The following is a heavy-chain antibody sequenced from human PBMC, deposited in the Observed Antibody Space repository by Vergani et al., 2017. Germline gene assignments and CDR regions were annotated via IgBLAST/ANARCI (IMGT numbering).Heavy chain of an antibody. CDR1: GFTFSDYY. CDR3: ASLGRGGSGYYYGYYYYGMDV. Sequence: EVQLVESGGGLVQPGGSLRLSCAASGFTFSDYYMSWVRQAPGKGLEWVANIKQDGGENDYVESVRGRFTISRDNAKNSLYLQMNSLRAEDTAVYYCASLGRGGSGYYYGYYYYGMDVWGQGTTVTVSS. J-gene: IGHJ6*02. CDR2: IKQDGGEN. V-gene: IGHV3-7*01. D-gene: IGHD3-22*01.